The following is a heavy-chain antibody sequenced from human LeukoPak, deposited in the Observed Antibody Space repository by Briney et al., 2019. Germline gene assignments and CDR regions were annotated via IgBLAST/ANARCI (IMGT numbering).Heavy chain of an antibody. CDR3: ARAGTVSAGHDGFDP. J-gene: IGHJ5*02. Sequence: SETLALTCAVYGGSFSGYYWSWIRQPPGKGLEWIGEINHSGSTNYNPSLKSRVTISVDTSKTQFSLKLSSVTAADTAVYYSARAGTVSAGHDGFDPWGQGTLVTVSS. V-gene: IGHV4-34*01. CDR1: GGSFSGYY. D-gene: IGHD2-2*01. CDR2: INHSGST.